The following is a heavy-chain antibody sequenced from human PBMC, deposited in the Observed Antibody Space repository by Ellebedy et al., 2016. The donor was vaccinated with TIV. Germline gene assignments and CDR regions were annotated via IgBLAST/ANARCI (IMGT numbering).Heavy chain of an antibody. CDR3: ATDGSYGDYLSPTHAFEN. V-gene: IGHV3-7*01. J-gene: IGHJ3*02. D-gene: IGHD4-17*01. CDR2: INQDGSEK. Sequence: GGSLRLSCAASGFTFSSYWMSWVRQAPGKGLEWVANINQDGSEKFYVDSMKGRFTISRDNAKNSLYLQMNSLRVADTAVYYCATDGSYGDYLSPTHAFENWGQGTPVTVSS. CDR1: GFTFSSYW.